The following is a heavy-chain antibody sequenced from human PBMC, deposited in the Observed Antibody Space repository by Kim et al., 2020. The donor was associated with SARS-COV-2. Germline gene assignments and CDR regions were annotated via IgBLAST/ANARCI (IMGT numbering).Heavy chain of an antibody. CDR1: GFTFSSYA. D-gene: IGHD6-19*01. V-gene: IGHV3-23*01. Sequence: GGSLRLSCAASGFTFSSYAMSWVRQAPGKGLEWVSAISGSGGSTYYADSVKGRFTISRDNSKNTLYLQMNSLRAEDTAVYYCAKEGGSSGWYAPMGYYYYGMDVWGQGTTVTVSS. CDR2: ISGSGGST. CDR3: AKEGGSSGWYAPMGYYYYGMDV. J-gene: IGHJ6*02.